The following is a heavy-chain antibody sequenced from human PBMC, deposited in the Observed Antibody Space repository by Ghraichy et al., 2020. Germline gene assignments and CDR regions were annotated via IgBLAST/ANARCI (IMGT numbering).Heavy chain of an antibody. CDR2: ISSSSSYI. V-gene: IGHV3-21*01. CDR3: ARMAQYYYGMDV. D-gene: IGHD5-24*01. Sequence: GGSLRLSCAASGFTFSSYSMNWVRQAPGKGLEWVSSISSSSSYIYYADSVKGRFTISRDNAKNSLYLQMNSLRAEDTAVYYCARMAQYYYGMDVWGQGTTVTVSS. CDR1: GFTFSSYS. J-gene: IGHJ6*02.